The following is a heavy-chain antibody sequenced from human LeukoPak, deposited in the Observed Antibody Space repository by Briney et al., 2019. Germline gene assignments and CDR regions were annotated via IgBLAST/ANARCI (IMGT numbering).Heavy chain of an antibody. J-gene: IGHJ4*02. V-gene: IGHV4-34*01. Sequence: PSETLSLTCAVSGGPFSGYYGSWIRQPPGKGLEWLGEVSHSGSANYNPSLESRVTISVDTSKNHFSLNLTSATAADTGTYDCARVGVVFVVPYLDYWGQGALVTVSS. CDR3: ARVGVVFVVPYLDY. D-gene: IGHD2-21*01. CDR2: VSHSGSA. CDR1: GGPFSGYY.